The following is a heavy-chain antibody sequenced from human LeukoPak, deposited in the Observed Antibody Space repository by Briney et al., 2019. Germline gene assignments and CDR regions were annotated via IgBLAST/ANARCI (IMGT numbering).Heavy chain of an antibody. CDR1: GFTFSSYG. J-gene: IGHJ4*02. Sequence: GGSLRLSCAASGFTFSSYGMHWVRQAPGKGLEWVAGVSYDESIQFYAESLKGRFTISRDTPKNTVYLQMDSLRVEDTAMYYCVEDAAVATYFDYWGQGTLVTVSS. V-gene: IGHV3-30*06. CDR3: VEDAAVATYFDY. CDR2: VSYDESIQ. D-gene: IGHD4-23*01.